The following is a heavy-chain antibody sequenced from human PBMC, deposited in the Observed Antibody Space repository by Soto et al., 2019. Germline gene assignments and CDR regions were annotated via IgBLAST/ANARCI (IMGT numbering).Heavy chain of an antibody. J-gene: IGHJ4*02. D-gene: IGHD6-19*01. CDR2: IYYSGST. V-gene: IGHV4-39*01. CDR3: ARPGVGSGSYYFAY. Sequence: SETLSLTCTVSGGSISSSSYYWGWIRQPPGKGLEWIGSIYYSGSTYYNPSLKSRVTISVDTSKNQFSLKLSSVTAADTAVYYCARPGVGSGSYYFAYWGQGTLVTVSS. CDR1: GGSISSSSYY.